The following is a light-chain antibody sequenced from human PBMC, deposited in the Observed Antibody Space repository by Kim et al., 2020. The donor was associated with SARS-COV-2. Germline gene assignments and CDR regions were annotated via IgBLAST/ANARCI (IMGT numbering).Light chain of an antibody. J-gene: IGKJ1*01. Sequence: ASVGDRVTIACRASQSISTYLNWYQQKPGKAPKLLIYTASSLQSGVPSRFTGSGSETDFTLTISSLQPEDFATYYCQQTYSASRTFGQGTKVDIK. CDR2: TAS. CDR1: QSISTY. CDR3: QQTYSASRT. V-gene: IGKV1-39*01.